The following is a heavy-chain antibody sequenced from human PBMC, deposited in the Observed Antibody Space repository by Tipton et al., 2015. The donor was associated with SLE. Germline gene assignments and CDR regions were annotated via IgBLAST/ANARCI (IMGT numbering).Heavy chain of an antibody. Sequence: TLSLTCSVSGGSITSSDSSWGWIRQPPGEGLESIGSIYYSGSPSYNPSLRSRVTISVDTSKNQFSLKLSSVTAADTAVYYCARTNRLPYRVYFDSWGQGTLVTVPS. CDR2: IYYSGSP. J-gene: IGHJ4*02. CDR3: ARTNRLPYRVYFDS. CDR1: GGSITSSDSS. D-gene: IGHD1-14*01. V-gene: IGHV4-39*07.